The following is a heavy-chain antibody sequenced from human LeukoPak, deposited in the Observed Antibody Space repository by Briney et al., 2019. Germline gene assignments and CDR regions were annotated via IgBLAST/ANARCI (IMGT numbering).Heavy chain of an antibody. D-gene: IGHD3-10*01. CDR2: IYYSGST. CDR1: GGSISSYY. V-gene: IGHV4-59*08. J-gene: IGHJ4*02. CDR3: ARLNTMVRGDPIDY. Sequence: SETLSLTCTVSGGSISSYYWSWIRQPPGKGLEWIGYIYYSGSTNYNPSLKSRVTISVDTSKNQFSLKLSSVTAADTAVYYCARLNTMVRGDPIDYWGQGTLVTVSS.